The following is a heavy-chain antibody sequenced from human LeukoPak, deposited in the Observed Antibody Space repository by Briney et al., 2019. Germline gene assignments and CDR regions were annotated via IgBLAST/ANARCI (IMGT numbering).Heavy chain of an antibody. J-gene: IGHJ4*02. V-gene: IGHV1-69-2*01. CDR2: VDPEDGET. D-gene: IGHD2-2*01. CDR3: ATSRLIVVVPAAPLDY. CDR1: GYTFTDYY. Sequence: ASVKISCKVSGYTFTDYYMHWVQQAPGKGLEWMGLVDPEDGETIYAEKSQGRVTITADTSTDTAYMELSSLRSEDTAVYYCATSRLIVVVPAAPLDYWGQGTLVTVSS.